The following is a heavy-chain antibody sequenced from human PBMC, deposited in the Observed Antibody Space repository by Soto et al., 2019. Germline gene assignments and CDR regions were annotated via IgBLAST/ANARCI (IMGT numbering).Heavy chain of an antibody. CDR1: GFTFSSYW. J-gene: IGHJ6*02. CDR3: ARDGWLRSDTGYYYGMDV. CDR2: INSDGSST. D-gene: IGHD5-12*01. V-gene: IGHV3-74*01. Sequence: GGSLRLSCAASGFTFSSYWMHWVRQAPGKGLVWVSRINSDGSSTSYADSVKGRFTISRDNAKNTLYLQMNSLRAEDTAVYYCARDGWLRSDTGYYYGMDVWGQGTTVTVSS.